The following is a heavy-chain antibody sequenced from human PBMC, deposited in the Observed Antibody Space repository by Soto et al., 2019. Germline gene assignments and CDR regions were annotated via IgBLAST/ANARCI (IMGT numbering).Heavy chain of an antibody. CDR1: GFTFSSYA. J-gene: IGHJ4*02. CDR3: AKHSDGKKYQLLTSPN. D-gene: IGHD2-2*01. V-gene: IGHV3-23*01. CDR2: ISGSGGST. Sequence: ESGGGLVQPGGSLRLSCAASGFTFSSYAMSWVRQAPGKGLEWVSAISGSGGSTYYADSVKGRFTISRDNSKNTLYLQMNSLRAEDTAVYYCAKHSDGKKYQLLTSPNWGQGTLVTVSS.